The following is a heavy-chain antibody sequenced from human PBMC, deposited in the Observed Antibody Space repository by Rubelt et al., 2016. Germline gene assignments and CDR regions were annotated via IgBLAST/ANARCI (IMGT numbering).Heavy chain of an antibody. CDR1: GFTFSSYG. CDR3: AKDLEFIEWYYFDY. CDR2: ISYDGSNK. Sequence: GGGVVQPGRSLRLSCAASGFTFSSYGMHWVRQAPGKGLEWVAVISYDGSNKYYADSVKGRFTISRDNSKNTLYLQMNSLRAEDTAVYYCAKDLEFIEWYYFDYWGQGTLVTVSS. V-gene: IGHV3-30*18. J-gene: IGHJ4*02. D-gene: IGHD3-3*01.